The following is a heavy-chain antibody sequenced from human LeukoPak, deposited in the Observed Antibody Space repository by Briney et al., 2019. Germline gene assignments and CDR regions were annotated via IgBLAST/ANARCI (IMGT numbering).Heavy chain of an antibody. Sequence: PGGSLRLSCTASGFTSSSYSMNWFPQAPGKGLKGFSSISSSSNYIYYADSMKGRFTISRDNAKSSLYLQMNSLRAEDTAVYYCAREGIAGYYFDYWGQGTLITVSS. CDR1: GFTSSSYS. CDR2: ISSSSNYI. J-gene: IGHJ4*02. CDR3: AREGIAGYYFDY. D-gene: IGHD6-13*01. V-gene: IGHV3-21*01.